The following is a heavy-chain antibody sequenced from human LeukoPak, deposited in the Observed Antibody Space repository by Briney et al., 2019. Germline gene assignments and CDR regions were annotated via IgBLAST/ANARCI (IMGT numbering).Heavy chain of an antibody. CDR1: GYTFTGYY. CDR3: AREEGVDYVDFDY. D-gene: IGHD4-17*01. Sequence: ASVKVSCKASGYTFTGYYMHWVRQAPGQGLEWMGWINPNSGGTNYAQKFEGRVTMTRDTSISTAYMELSRLRSDDTAVYYCAREEGVDYVDFDYWGQGTLVTVSS. V-gene: IGHV1-2*02. CDR2: INPNSGGT. J-gene: IGHJ4*02.